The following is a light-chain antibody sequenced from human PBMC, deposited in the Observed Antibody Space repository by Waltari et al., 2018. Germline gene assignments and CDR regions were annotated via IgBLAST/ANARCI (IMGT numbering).Light chain of an antibody. CDR3: QQYDNLPIT. J-gene: IGKJ5*01. Sequence: DIQLPQSPSSLSASVGDRVPITCQASQDISNYLNWYQQKPGKAPKLPIYDASNLETGVPSRFSGSGSGTDFTFTISSLQPEDIATYYCQQYDNLPITFGQGTRLEIK. CDR1: QDISNY. V-gene: IGKV1-33*01. CDR2: DAS.